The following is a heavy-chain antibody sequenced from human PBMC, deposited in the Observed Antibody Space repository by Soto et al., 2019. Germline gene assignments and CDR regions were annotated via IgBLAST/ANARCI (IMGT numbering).Heavy chain of an antibody. CDR3: AASSSVAAAGYFKF. V-gene: IGHV1-2*02. J-gene: IGHJ4*02. CDR2: INANNGGA. Sequence: QVQLVQSGAEVKKPGASVKVSCKASGYTFTDYHIHWVRQAPGQGLEFMGWINANNGGAGSAQQFQGRVTVTRDTSITTVYMELSNLRSDDTAMYYCAASSSVAAAGYFKFWGQGTLVTVSP. D-gene: IGHD6-13*01. CDR1: GYTFTDYH.